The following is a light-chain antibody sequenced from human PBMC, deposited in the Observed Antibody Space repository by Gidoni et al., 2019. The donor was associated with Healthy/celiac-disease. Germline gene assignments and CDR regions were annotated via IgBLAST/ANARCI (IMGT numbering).Light chain of an antibody. CDR2: DAS. Sequence: DIQMTQSPSSLSASVGDRVTITCQASQDISNYLNWYQQKPGKAPTLLVYDASNLETGVPSRFSGSGSGACFTFTISSLQPEGIATYYCQQYDNLPHTFGQGTKLEIK. V-gene: IGKV1-33*01. CDR3: QQYDNLPHT. CDR1: QDISNY. J-gene: IGKJ2*01.